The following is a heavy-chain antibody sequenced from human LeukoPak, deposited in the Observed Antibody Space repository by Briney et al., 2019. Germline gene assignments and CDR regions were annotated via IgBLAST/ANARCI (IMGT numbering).Heavy chain of an antibody. Sequence: SETLYLTCAVSGYSISSGYYWGGIRQPPGKGLGWIGSIYHSGSTYYNPTLKSRVTISVDTSKNQFSLKLSSVSAADTAVYYCARHIVGATAFDIWGQGTMVTVSS. V-gene: IGHV4-38-2*01. J-gene: IGHJ3*02. CDR3: ARHIVGATAFDI. CDR2: IYHSGST. CDR1: GYSISSGYY. D-gene: IGHD1-26*01.